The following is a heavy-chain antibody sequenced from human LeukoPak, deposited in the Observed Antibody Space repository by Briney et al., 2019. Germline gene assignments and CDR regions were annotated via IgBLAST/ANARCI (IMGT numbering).Heavy chain of an antibody. V-gene: IGHV3-13*01. CDR3: ARAWRGCIGGRCPYYFDY. Sequence: QPGGSLRLSCAASGFTFSNYDMHWVRQPTGKGLEWVSAIDTAGDTYYPDSVRGRFTFSRGNAKNSLSLQMNSLRAEDTAVYYCARAWRGCIGGRCPYYFDYWGQGTLVTVSS. J-gene: IGHJ4*02. CDR2: IDTAGDT. D-gene: IGHD2-15*01. CDR1: GFTFSNYD.